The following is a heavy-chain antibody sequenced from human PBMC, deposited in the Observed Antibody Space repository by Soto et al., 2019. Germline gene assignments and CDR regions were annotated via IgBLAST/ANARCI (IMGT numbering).Heavy chain of an antibody. CDR1: GYSFTNYW. CDR2: IDPSDSYT. Sequence: PGESLKISCKGSGYSFTNYWISWVRQMPGKGLEWMGRIDPSDSYTKHSPSFQGHVTISADRSISTAYLQWSSLKASDTAMYYCARRYCRSTSCYIGWFDPWGQGTLVTVSS. J-gene: IGHJ5*02. CDR3: ARRYCRSTSCYIGWFDP. V-gene: IGHV5-10-1*01. D-gene: IGHD2-2*02.